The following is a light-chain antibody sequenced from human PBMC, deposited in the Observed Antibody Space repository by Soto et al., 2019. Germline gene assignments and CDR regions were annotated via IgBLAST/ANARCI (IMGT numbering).Light chain of an antibody. CDR2: AAS. Sequence: IQLTQSPSSLSASVGDIVTITCRASLGVARYLAWYQQKPGTAPKLLIYAASTLQSGVPSRFSGSGSGTDFTLTISSLQPEDCTIYFCQQANSFPITFGQGTRLEIK. V-gene: IGKV1-9*01. CDR3: QQANSFPIT. CDR1: LGVARY. J-gene: IGKJ5*01.